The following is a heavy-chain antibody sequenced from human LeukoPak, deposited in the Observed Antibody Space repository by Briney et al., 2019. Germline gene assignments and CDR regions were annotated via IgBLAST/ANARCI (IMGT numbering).Heavy chain of an antibody. V-gene: IGHV4-30-4*07. J-gene: IGHJ4*02. D-gene: IGHD1-14*01. CDR3: VRRTNQYYFDY. CDR1: GDSITSGGYS. Sequence: KPSETLALTCTVSGDSITSGGYSWSWIRQPPGKGLEWIVYVYYSGSIYYNPSLKSRVTISLDTSKNQFSLKLSSVTAADTAVYFCVRRTNQYYFDYWGQGTLVTVSS. CDR2: VYYSGSI.